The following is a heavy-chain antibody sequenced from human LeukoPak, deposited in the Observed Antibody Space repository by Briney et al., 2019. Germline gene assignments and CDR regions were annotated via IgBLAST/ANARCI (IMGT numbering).Heavy chain of an antibody. V-gene: IGHV3-33*01. J-gene: IGHJ6*02. Sequence: GGSLRLSCAASGFTFSSYGMPWVRQAPGKGLEWVAVIWYDGSNKYYADSVKGRFTISRDNSKNTLYLQMNSLRAEDTAVYYCARVISGYRGYGMDVWGQGTTVTVSS. CDR3: ARVISGYRGYGMDV. D-gene: IGHD3-22*01. CDR2: IWYDGSNK. CDR1: GFTFSSYG.